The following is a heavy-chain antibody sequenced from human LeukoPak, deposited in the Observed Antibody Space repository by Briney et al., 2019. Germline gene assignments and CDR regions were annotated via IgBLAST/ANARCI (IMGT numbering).Heavy chain of an antibody. J-gene: IGHJ6*02. D-gene: IGHD6-13*01. CDR3: ARGGIAAAGFGYYYYGMDV. CDR2: INSGGST. CDR1: GFTVSSNY. Sequence: GGSLRLSCAASGFTVSSNYMSWVRQAPGKGLEWVSVINSGGSTYYADSVKGRFTIYRDNSKNTLYLQMNSLRAEDTAVYYCARGGIAAAGFGYYYYGMDVWGQGATVTVSS. V-gene: IGHV3-53*01.